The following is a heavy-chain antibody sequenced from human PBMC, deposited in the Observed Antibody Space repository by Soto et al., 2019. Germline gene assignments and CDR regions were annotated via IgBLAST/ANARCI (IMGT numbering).Heavy chain of an antibody. CDR3: AQAISRERQIDY. V-gene: IGHV3-23*01. Sequence: EVQLLESGGGLVQPGGSLGLSCAASGFTFSSYAMGWVRQAPGKGLEWVSTISSTADGTDYADSVKGRFTISRDNSKNTLYVQMNSLRAEDTAAYYCAQAISRERQIDYWGQGTLVTVSS. J-gene: IGHJ4*02. CDR1: GFTFSSYA. D-gene: IGHD1-26*01. CDR2: ISSTADGT.